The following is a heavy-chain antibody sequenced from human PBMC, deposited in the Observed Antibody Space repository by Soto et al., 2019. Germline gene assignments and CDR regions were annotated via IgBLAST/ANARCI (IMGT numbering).Heavy chain of an antibody. D-gene: IGHD4-4*01. Sequence: SETLSLTCTVSGGSISSYYWSWIRQPPGKGLEWIGYIYYSGSTNYNPSLKSRVTISLDTSNNQFSLKLKYVTAADTAVYYCARGTTTITDLDYWGQGALVTVSS. J-gene: IGHJ4*02. CDR3: ARGTTTITDLDY. V-gene: IGHV4-59*01. CDR1: GGSISSYY. CDR2: IYYSGST.